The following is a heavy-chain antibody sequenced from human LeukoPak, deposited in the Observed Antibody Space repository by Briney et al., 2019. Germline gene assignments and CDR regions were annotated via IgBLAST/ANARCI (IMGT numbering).Heavy chain of an antibody. J-gene: IGHJ3*02. CDR2: MNPNSDNT. V-gene: IGHV1-8*01. CDR1: GYTFTSYD. D-gene: IGHD2-15*01. Sequence: GASVKVSCKASGYTFTSYDINWVRQATGQGLEWMGWMNPNSDNTGYARKFQGRVTITRNTSISTAYMELSRLRSDDTAVYYCARRVVVARAFDIWGQGTMVTVSS. CDR3: ARRVVVARAFDI.